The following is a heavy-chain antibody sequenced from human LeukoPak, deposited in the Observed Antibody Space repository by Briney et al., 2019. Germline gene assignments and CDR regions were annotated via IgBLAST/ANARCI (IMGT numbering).Heavy chain of an antibody. Sequence: GGSLRLSCAASGFTFSSYSMNWVRQAPGKGLEWVSSISNSSSYIYYADSVKGRFTISRDNAKNSLYLQMNSLRAEDTAVYYCARLAHYGDYYYYYGMDVWGKGTTVTVSS. J-gene: IGHJ6*04. D-gene: IGHD4-17*01. CDR2: ISNSSSYI. V-gene: IGHV3-21*01. CDR1: GFTFSSYS. CDR3: ARLAHYGDYYYYYGMDV.